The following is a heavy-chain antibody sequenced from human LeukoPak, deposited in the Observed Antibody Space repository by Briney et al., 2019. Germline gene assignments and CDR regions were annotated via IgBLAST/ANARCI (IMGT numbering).Heavy chain of an antibody. CDR3: AKQLGYCSDGSCYFPY. J-gene: IGHJ4*02. Sequence: GGSLRLSCTASGFTFSNAWMSWVRQAPGKGLEWVSAISNNGGYTYYADSVQGRFTISRDNSKSTLCLQMNSLRAEDTAVYYCAKQLGYCSDGSCYFPYWGQGTLVTVSS. D-gene: IGHD2-15*01. CDR1: GFTFSNAW. CDR2: ISNNGGYT. V-gene: IGHV3-23*01.